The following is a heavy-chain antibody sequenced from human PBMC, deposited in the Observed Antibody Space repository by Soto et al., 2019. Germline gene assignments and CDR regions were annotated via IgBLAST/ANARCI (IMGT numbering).Heavy chain of an antibody. D-gene: IGHD3-16*01. J-gene: IGHJ6*02. V-gene: IGHV4-34*01. CDR1: GGSFSGYY. Sequence: SETLSLTSAVYGGSFSGYYWSWIRQPPGKGLEWIGEINHSGSTNYNPSLKSRVTISVDTSKNQFSLKLSSVTAADTAVYYCARGGRGSYYYYYGMDVWGQGTTVTVSS. CDR3: ARGGRGSYYYYYGMDV. CDR2: INHSGST.